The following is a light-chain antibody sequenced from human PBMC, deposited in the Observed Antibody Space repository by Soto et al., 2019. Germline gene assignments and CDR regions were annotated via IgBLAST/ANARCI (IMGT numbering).Light chain of an antibody. V-gene: IGKV1-8*01. CDR2: AAS. Sequence: AIRMTQSPSSLSASTGDRVTITCRASQGISSYLAWYQQKPGKAPKLLIYAASTLQSGVPSRFSGSGSGTDFTLTISCLQSEDFAVYYCHQYDNAPQTFGQGTKVEI. J-gene: IGKJ2*01. CDR1: QGISSY. CDR3: HQYDNAPQT.